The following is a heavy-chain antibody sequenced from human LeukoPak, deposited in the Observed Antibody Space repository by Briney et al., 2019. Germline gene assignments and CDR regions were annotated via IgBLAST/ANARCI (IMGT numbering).Heavy chain of an antibody. D-gene: IGHD3-10*01. CDR3: AKAVWPSGSYCLDY. V-gene: IGHV3-48*01. J-gene: IGHJ4*02. Sequence: GSLRLSCAASGFTFSTYSMKWVRQAPGKGLEWVSYITGSSCTIYYADSVKGRFAISRDNAKNTLNLQRISLRAEDTAVYYCAKAVWPSGSYCLDYWGQGTLVTVSS. CDR2: ITGSSCTI. CDR1: GFTFSTYS.